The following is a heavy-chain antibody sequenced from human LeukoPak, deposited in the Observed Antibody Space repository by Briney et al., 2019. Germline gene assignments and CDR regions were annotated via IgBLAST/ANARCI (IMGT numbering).Heavy chain of an antibody. J-gene: IGHJ4*02. Sequence: GGSLRLSCAASGFTFDDYGMSWVRQAPGKGLEWVSGINWNGGSTGYADSVKGRFTISRDNAKNSLYLQMNSLRAEDTALYYCARGPDYYDSSGFDYWGQGTLVTVSS. D-gene: IGHD3-22*01. V-gene: IGHV3-20*04. CDR1: GFTFDDYG. CDR3: ARGPDYYDSSGFDY. CDR2: INWNGGST.